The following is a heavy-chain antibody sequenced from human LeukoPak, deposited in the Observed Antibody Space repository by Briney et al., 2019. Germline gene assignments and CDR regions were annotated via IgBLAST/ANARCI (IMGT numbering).Heavy chain of an antibody. CDR2: IWYDGSNK. D-gene: IGHD3-3*01. Sequence: GGSLRLSCAASGFTFSSYGMHWVRPAPGKGLEWVAVIWYDGSNKYYADSVKGRFTISRDNSKNTLYLQMNSLRAEDTAVYYCARDYDFWSGYPYYFDYWGQGTLVTVSS. J-gene: IGHJ4*02. V-gene: IGHV3-33*01. CDR3: ARDYDFWSGYPYYFDY. CDR1: GFTFSSYG.